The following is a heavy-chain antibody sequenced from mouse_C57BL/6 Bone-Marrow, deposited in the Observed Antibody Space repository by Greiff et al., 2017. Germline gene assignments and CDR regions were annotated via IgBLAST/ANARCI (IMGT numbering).Heavy chain of an antibody. V-gene: IGHV1-5*01. Sequence: EVQLQQSGTVLARPGASVTMSCKTSGYTFTSYWMHWVKQRPGQGLEWIGAIYPGNSDTSYNQKFKGKAKLTAATSASTAYMELSSLTNEDSAVYYCTRAWFAYWGQGALVTVSA. J-gene: IGHJ3*01. CDR3: TRAWFAY. CDR1: GYTFTSYW. CDR2: IYPGNSDT.